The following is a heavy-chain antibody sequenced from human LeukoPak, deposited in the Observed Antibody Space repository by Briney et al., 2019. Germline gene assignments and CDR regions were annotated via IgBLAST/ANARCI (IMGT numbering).Heavy chain of an antibody. V-gene: IGHV4-59*01. CDR2: IYYTGST. D-gene: IGHD6-19*01. CDR1: GGSISGDY. CDR3: ARGGGGWGFDY. J-gene: IGHJ4*02. Sequence: SSETLSLTCSVSGGSISGDYWSWIRQPPGKGLEWIGYIYYTGSTKYNPSLKSRVTISVDTSKNQFSLILTSVTAADTAVYYCARGGGGWGFDYWGQGTLVTVSS.